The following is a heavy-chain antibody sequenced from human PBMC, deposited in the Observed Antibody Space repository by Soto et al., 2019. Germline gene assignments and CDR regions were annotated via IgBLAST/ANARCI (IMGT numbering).Heavy chain of an antibody. Sequence: SETLSLTCTVSGGSISSGGYYWSWIRQHPGKGLEWIGYIYYSGSTYYNPSLKSRVTISVDTSKNQFSLKLSSVTAADTAVYYFARAPWGDYYYFDSWGQGTLVTVSS. CDR3: ARAPWGDYYYFDS. J-gene: IGHJ4*02. CDR2: IYYSGST. D-gene: IGHD4-17*01. V-gene: IGHV4-31*03. CDR1: GGSISSGGYY.